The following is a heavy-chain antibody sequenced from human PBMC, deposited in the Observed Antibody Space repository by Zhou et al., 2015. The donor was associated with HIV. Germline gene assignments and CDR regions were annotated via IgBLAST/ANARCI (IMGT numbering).Heavy chain of an antibody. J-gene: IGHJ4*02. Sequence: QVQLVQSGAEVKKPGASVKVSCKTSGYTFNTYDINWVRQATGQGLEWMGWMNPNSGNTGYAQKFQGRVTMTTDTSTSTGYMELRSLRSDDTATYFCARDDSSGYHSFDYWGQGTLVTVSS. CDR2: MNPNSGNT. CDR1: GYTFNTYD. V-gene: IGHV1-8*01. D-gene: IGHD3-22*01. CDR3: ARDDSSGYHSFDY.